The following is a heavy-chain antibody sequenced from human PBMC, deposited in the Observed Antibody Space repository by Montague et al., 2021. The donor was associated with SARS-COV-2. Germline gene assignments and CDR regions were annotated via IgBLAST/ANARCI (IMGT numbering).Heavy chain of an antibody. CDR3: SKGSHINERRGLRTGWFDP. D-gene: IGHD7-27*01. Sequence: SETLSLTCAVYGASFSGYHWTWIRQSPGRGLEWIGEVIHRGKTSYNPSPQSRLTMSVDTYKKQFSLRLSSVTAADTAVYFCSKGSHINERRGLRTGWFDPGGQGTLSLSLQ. CDR2: VIHRGKT. V-gene: IGHV4-34*01. CDR1: GASFSGYH. J-gene: IGHJ5*02.